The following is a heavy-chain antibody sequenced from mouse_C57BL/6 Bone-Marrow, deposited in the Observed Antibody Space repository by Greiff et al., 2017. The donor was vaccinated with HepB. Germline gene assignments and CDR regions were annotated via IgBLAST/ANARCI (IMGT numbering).Heavy chain of an antibody. CDR1: GYSFTGYY. CDR2: INPSTGGT. Sequence: EVQLQQSGPELVKPGASVKISCKASGYSFTGYYMNWVKQSPEKSLEWIGEINPSTGGTTYNQKFKAKATLTVDKSSSTAHMQLKSLTSEDSAVYYCASPVVADYYAMDYWGQGTSVTVSS. J-gene: IGHJ4*01. D-gene: IGHD1-1*01. CDR3: ASPVVADYYAMDY. V-gene: IGHV1-42*01.